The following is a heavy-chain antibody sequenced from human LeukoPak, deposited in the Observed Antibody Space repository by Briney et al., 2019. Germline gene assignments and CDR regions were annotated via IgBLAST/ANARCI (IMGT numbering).Heavy chain of an antibody. Sequence: GGSLRLSCVASGFSFSDHWMNWFRQAPGKGLEWVANIKQDGSEKYYVDSVKGRFTISRDNAKNSLYLQMNSLRAEDTAVYYCARVGFGTTDSYYFDYWGQGTLVTVSS. V-gene: IGHV3-7*01. J-gene: IGHJ4*02. D-gene: IGHD3-10*01. CDR1: GFSFSDHW. CDR3: ARVGFGTTDSYYFDY. CDR2: IKQDGSEK.